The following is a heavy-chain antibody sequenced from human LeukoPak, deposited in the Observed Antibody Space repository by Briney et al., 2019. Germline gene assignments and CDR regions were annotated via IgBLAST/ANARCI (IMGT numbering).Heavy chain of an antibody. CDR2: ISGSGGST. V-gene: IGHV3-23*01. CDR1: GFTFSSYA. Sequence: PGGSLRLSCAASGFTFSSYAMSWVRQAPGKGLEWVSAISGSGGSTYYADSVKGRITISKDNSKTTLYLQMNSLRAEDTAVYYCAKARYAARNYDYGMDVWGQGTTVTVSS. D-gene: IGHD6-6*01. J-gene: IGHJ6*01. CDR3: AKARYAARNYDYGMDV.